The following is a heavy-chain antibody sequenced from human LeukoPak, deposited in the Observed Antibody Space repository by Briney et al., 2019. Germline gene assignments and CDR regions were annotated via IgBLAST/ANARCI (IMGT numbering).Heavy chain of an antibody. Sequence: GGSLRLSCAASGFTFSSYEMNWVRQAPGKGLEWVSYISSSGSTIYYADSVKGRFTISRDNAKNSLYLQMNSLRAEDTAVYYCERDGSSWYGMDVWGKGTTVTVSS. D-gene: IGHD6-13*01. CDR2: ISSSGSTI. J-gene: IGHJ6*04. CDR3: ERDGSSWYGMDV. CDR1: GFTFSSYE. V-gene: IGHV3-48*03.